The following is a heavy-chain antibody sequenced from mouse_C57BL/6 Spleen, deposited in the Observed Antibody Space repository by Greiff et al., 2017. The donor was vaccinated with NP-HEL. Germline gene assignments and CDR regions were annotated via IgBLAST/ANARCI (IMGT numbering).Heavy chain of an antibody. CDR3: AREDPYGYGFDY. J-gene: IGHJ2*01. CDR1: GYAFSSSW. Sequence: VKLQESGPELVKPGASVKISCKASGYAFSSSWMNWVKQRPGKGLEWIGRIYPGDGDTNYNGKFKGKATLTADKSSSTAYMQLSSLTSEDSAVYFCAREDPYGYGFDYWGQGTTLTVSS. D-gene: IGHD2-2*01. CDR2: IYPGDGDT. V-gene: IGHV1-82*01.